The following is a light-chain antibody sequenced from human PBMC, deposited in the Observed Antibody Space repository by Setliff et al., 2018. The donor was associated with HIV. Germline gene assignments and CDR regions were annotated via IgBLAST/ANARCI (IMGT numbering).Light chain of an antibody. CDR2: EVN. J-gene: IGLJ1*01. V-gene: IGLV2-18*02. CDR1: SSDVGSYNR. CDR3: SSYTSISTYV. Sequence: QSALAQPPSVSGSPGQSVTISCTGTSSDVGSYNRVSWYQQPPGTAPKLMIYEVNTRPSGVPDRFSGSKSGNTASLTISGLQAEDEADYYCSSYTSISTYVFGTGTKVTV.